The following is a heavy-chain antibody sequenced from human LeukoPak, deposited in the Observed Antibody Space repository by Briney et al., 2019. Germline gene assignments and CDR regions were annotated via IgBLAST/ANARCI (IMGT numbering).Heavy chain of an antibody. D-gene: IGHD6-19*01. V-gene: IGHV1-69*13. Sequence: SVKVSCKASGYTFTGYYMHWVRQAPGQGLEWMGGIIPIFGTANYAQKFQGRVTITADESTSTAYMELSSLRSEDTAVYYCARSIAVDYYNWFDPWGQGTLVTVSS. CDR2: IIPIFGTA. J-gene: IGHJ5*02. CDR1: GYTFTGYY. CDR3: ARSIAVDYYNWFDP.